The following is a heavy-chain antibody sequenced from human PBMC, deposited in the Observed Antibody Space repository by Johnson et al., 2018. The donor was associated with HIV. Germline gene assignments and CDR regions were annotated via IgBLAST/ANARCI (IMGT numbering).Heavy chain of an antibody. V-gene: IGHV3-20*04. CDR1: GFTFDDYG. Sequence: VQLVESGGGVVRPGGSLRLSCAASGFTFDDYGMSWVRQAPGKGLEWVSGINWNSGSMGYADSVKGRFTISRDNAKNSLYLQMNSLRAEDTAFYYCVKDTYSGSYPGAFDIWGQGTMVTVSS. CDR2: INWNSGSM. D-gene: IGHD1-26*01. CDR3: VKDTYSGSYPGAFDI. J-gene: IGHJ3*02.